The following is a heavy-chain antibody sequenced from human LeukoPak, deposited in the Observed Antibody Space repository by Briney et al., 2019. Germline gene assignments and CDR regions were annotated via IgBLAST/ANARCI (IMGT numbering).Heavy chain of an antibody. D-gene: IGHD3-22*01. CDR1: GFTLSSYS. Sequence: GGSLRLSCAASGFTLSSYSMNWVRQAPGKGLEWVSSISSSSGYVFYADSMKGRFTVSRDNSKNSLYLQMNTLRAEDAAVYYCATVSYYYDSSGYQGYFQHWGQGTLVTVSS. J-gene: IGHJ1*01. CDR2: ISSSSGYV. CDR3: ATVSYYYDSSGYQGYFQH. V-gene: IGHV3-21*04.